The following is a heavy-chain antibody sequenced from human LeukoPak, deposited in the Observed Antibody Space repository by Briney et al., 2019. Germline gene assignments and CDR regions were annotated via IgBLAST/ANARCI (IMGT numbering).Heavy chain of an antibody. CDR3: ARRGRITMIVVVINTFFDY. CDR1: GGSFSGYY. D-gene: IGHD3-22*01. V-gene: IGHV4-34*01. Sequence: SETLSLTCAVYGGSFSGYYWSWIRQPPGKGLEWIGEINHSGSTNYNPSLKSRVTISVDTSKNQFSLKLSSVTAADTAVYYCARRGRITMIVVVINTFFDYWGQGTLVTVSS. J-gene: IGHJ4*02. CDR2: INHSGST.